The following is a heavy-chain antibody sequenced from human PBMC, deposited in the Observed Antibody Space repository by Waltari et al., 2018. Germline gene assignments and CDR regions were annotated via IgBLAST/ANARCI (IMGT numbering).Heavy chain of an antibody. V-gene: IGHV4-34*01. Sequence: QVQLQQWGAGLLKPSETLSLTCAVYGGSFSGYYWRWIRPPPGTGLAWIGEINHSGSTNYNPSLKRRVTISVDTSKNQFSLKLSSVTAADTAVYYCARAPVIAAAGTTLFDYWGQGTLVTVSS. D-gene: IGHD6-13*01. CDR3: ARAPVIAAAGTTLFDY. J-gene: IGHJ4*02. CDR2: INHSGST. CDR1: GGSFSGYY.